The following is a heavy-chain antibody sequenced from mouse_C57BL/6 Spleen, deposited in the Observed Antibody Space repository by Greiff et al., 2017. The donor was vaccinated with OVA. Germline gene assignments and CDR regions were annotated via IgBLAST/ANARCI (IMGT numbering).Heavy chain of an antibody. J-gene: IGHJ3*01. CDR1: GYTFTDYE. V-gene: IGHV1-15*01. CDR2: IDPETGGT. D-gene: IGHD2-10*01. Sequence: QVQLKQSGAELVRPGASVTLSCKASGYTFTDYEMHWVKQTPVHGLEWIGAIDPETGGTAYNQKFKGKAILTADKSSSTAYMELRSLTSEDSAVYYCTSYYPFAYWGQGTLVTVSA. CDR3: TSYYPFAY.